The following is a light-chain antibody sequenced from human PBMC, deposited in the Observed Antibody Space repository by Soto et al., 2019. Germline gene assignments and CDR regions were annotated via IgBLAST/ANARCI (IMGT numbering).Light chain of an antibody. V-gene: IGKV1-5*01. CDR2: GAS. J-gene: IGKJ2*01. Sequence: DTQMTQSPSPLSASVGDTVTITCRPRQNINNWLAWYQQKPEKVPKLLIYGASTLEDGVPSRFSGSRSGTEFTLIINSLQPDDFATYFCQRYDGYFGQGTKLEIK. CDR3: QRYDGY. CDR1: QNINNW.